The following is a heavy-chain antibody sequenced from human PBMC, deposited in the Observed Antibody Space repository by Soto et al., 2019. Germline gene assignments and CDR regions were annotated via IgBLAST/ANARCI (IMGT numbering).Heavy chain of an antibody. V-gene: IGHV3-7*03. D-gene: IGHD5-18*01. CDR1: GFTFSNYW. CDR3: PRLSTAVGNGDY. J-gene: IGHJ4*02. CDR2: IKQDGSEK. Sequence: EVQLVESGGGLVQPGGSLRLSCAASGFTFSNYWMSWVRQAPGKGLEWVANIKQDGSEKYYVDSVKSRFTISRDNAKNSLYLQMDSLRAEDTAVYYCPRLSTAVGNGDYWGQGTLVTVSS.